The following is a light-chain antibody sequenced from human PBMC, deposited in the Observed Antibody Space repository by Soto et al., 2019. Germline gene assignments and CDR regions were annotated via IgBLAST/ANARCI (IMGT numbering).Light chain of an antibody. V-gene: IGKV3-15*01. J-gene: IGKJ1*01. Sequence: EIVLTQSPATLSVSPGERATLSCRASQSVNIYLAWYQQKPGQAPRLLIYGASTRATGIPARFSGSGSGTEFTLTISSLQSEDFAVYYCQHYGGSLRTFGQGTKVDIK. CDR2: GAS. CDR3: QHYGGSLRT. CDR1: QSVNIY.